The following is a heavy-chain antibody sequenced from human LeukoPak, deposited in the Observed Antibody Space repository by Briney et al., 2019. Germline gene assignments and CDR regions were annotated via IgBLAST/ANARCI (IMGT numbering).Heavy chain of an antibody. V-gene: IGHV1-8*01. D-gene: IGHD3-16*02. CDR3: AGGVGQTQNYDYIWGTYRTKAYYVDY. CDR1: GYTFTSYD. CDR2: MNPNSGNT. J-gene: IGHJ4*02. Sequence: GASVKVSCKASGYTFTSYDINWVRQATGQGLEWMGWMNPNSGNTGYAQRFQARVTMTRNTSISTAYMELSSLRSEDTAVYYCAGGVGQTQNYDYIWGTYRTKAYYVDYWGQGTLVTVSS.